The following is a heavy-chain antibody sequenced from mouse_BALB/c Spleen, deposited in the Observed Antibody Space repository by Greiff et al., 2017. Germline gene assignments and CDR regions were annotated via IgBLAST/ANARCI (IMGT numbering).Heavy chain of an antibody. CDR1: GFTFTDYY. D-gene: IGHD2-14*01. Sequence: KLVESGGGLVQPGGSLRLSCATSGFTFTDYYTSWVRQPPGMALEWLGFIRNKANGYKTEYSASVKGRFTIPRENSQSILYLQMNTLRAEDSATYYCARDSPYYRYYGHYYAMDYWGQGTSVTVSS. CDR2: IRNKANGYKT. J-gene: IGHJ4*01. CDR3: ARDSPYYRYYGHYYAMDY. V-gene: IGHV7-3*02.